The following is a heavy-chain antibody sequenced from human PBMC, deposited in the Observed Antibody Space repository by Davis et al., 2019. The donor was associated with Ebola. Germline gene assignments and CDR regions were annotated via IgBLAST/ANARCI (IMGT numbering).Heavy chain of an antibody. CDR2: IYYSGST. J-gene: IGHJ4*02. V-gene: IGHV4-59*12. Sequence: PSETLSLTCTVSGGSISSYYWSWIRQPPGKGLEWIGYIYYSGSTNYNPSLKSRVTMSVDTSKNQFSLKLSSVTAADTAVYYCARGPKSSYYYDSSGYYGFDYWGQGTLVTVSS. CDR3: ARGPKSSYYYDSSGYYGFDY. CDR1: GGSISSYY. D-gene: IGHD3-22*01.